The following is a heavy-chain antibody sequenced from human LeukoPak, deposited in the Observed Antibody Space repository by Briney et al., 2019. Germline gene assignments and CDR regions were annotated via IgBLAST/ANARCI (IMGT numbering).Heavy chain of an antibody. CDR3: AKPGSYYDALDAFDI. Sequence: GGSVKVSCRASGYTFTSYGISWVRQAPGQGLEWVGWISAHNGNTNYAQRLQGRVSITTHTSPNTDYMELRSLRSDDTPVYYCAKPGSYYDALDAFDICGQGTMVTVSA. CDR1: GYTFTSYG. CDR2: ISAHNGNT. J-gene: IGHJ3*02. V-gene: IGHV1-18*04. D-gene: IGHD3-16*01.